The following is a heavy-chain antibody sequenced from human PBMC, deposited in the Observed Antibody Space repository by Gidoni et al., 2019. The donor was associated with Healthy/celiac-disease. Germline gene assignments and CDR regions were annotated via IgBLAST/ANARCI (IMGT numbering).Heavy chain of an antibody. V-gene: IGHV3-74*01. J-gene: IGHJ5*02. D-gene: IGHD5-18*01. CDR3: ARDRATAMAHNWFDP. Sequence: EVQMVESGGGLVQPGGSLRLSCAASGFTFSSYWMHWVRQAPGKGLVWVSRINSDGSSTSYADSVKCRFTISRDNAKNTLYLQMNSLRAEDTAVYYCARDRATAMAHNWFDPWGQGTLVTVSS. CDR1: GFTFSSYW. CDR2: INSDGSST.